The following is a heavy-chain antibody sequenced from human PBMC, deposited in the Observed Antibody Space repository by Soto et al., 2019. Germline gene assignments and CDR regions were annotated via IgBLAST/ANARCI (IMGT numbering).Heavy chain of an antibody. J-gene: IGHJ3*02. V-gene: IGHV3-21*01. CDR1: GFTFSSYS. Sequence: GGSLRLSCAASGFTFSSYSMNWVRQAPGKGLEWVSSISSSSSYIYYADSVKGRFTISRDNAKNSLYLQMSSLRAEDTAVYYCARDHYGSGSYPLWIDIWGQGTMVTVSS. CDR2: ISSSSSYI. CDR3: ARDHYGSGSYPLWIDI. D-gene: IGHD3-10*01.